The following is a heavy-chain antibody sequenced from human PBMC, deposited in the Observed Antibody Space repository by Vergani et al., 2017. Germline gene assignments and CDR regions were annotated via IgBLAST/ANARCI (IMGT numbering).Heavy chain of an antibody. CDR2: ISWDGGST. CDR1: GFTFDDYA. Sequence: EVQLVESGGVVVQPGGSLRLSCAASGFTFDDYAMHWVRQAPGKGLEWVSLISWDGGSTYYADSLKGRFTISRDNSKNSLYLQMNSLRAEDTALYYCAKDMRGCSGGSGHSYYYGMDVWGQGTTVTVSS. D-gene: IGHD2-15*01. J-gene: IGHJ6*02. V-gene: IGHV3-43D*03. CDR3: AKDMRGCSGGSGHSYYYGMDV.